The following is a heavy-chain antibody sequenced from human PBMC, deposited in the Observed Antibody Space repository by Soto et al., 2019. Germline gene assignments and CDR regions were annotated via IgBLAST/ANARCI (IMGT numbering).Heavy chain of an antibody. V-gene: IGHV3-7*03. J-gene: IGHJ5*02. CDR3: AGDGVRNGAYNGWLDP. Sequence: EVQLVESGGGLVQPGGSLSLSCAASGFSFSSYWMTWVRQAPGKGLEWVANIKADGREKYYAASVKGRFTISRDNGKNLLYLQMDSLTPDDTAVYYCAGDGVRNGAYNGWLDPWGQGTLVTVSS. D-gene: IGHD3-16*01. CDR1: GFSFSSYW. CDR2: IKADGREK.